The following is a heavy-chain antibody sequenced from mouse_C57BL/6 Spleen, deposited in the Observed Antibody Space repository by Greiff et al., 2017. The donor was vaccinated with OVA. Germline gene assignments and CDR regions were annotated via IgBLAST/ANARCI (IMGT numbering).Heavy chain of an antibody. CDR2: ISYDGSN. J-gene: IGHJ3*01. Sequence: VQLKESGPGLVKPSQSLSLTCSVTGYSITSGYYWNWIRQFPGNKLEWMGYISYDGSNNYNPSLKNRISITRDTSKNQFFLKLNSVTTEDTATYYCARGPHTAYWGQGTLVTVSA. V-gene: IGHV3-6*01. CDR3: ARGPHTAY. CDR1: GYSITSGYY.